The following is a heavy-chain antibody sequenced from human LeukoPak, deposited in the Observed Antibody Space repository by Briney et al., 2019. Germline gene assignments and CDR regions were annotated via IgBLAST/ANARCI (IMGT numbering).Heavy chain of an antibody. D-gene: IGHD1-26*01. CDR1: GSSFSIYD. Sequence: GGSLRLSCAVSGSSFSIYDMHWVRQATGQGLEGVSAIGGGFDTYYSDSVKGRFTISRDNSKSSVFLQMNSLRAEDTAVYYCVREVMDGSAPYFWYFDLWGRGTLVTVSS. CDR2: IGGGFDT. V-gene: IGHV3-13*01. J-gene: IGHJ2*01. CDR3: VREVMDGSAPYFWYFDL.